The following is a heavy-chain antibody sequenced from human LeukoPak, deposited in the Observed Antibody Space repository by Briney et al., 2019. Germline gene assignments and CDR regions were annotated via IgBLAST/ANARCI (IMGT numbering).Heavy chain of an antibody. Sequence: ASVKVSCKASGYTFTSYDINWVRQATGQGLEWMGWMNPNSGNTGYAQKFQGRVTMTRNTPISTAYMELRSMRSEDTAVYYCASSITIFGVVTTDTFDYWGQGTLVTVSS. J-gene: IGHJ4*02. D-gene: IGHD3-3*01. CDR2: MNPNSGNT. CDR1: GYTFTSYD. V-gene: IGHV1-8*01. CDR3: ASSITIFGVVTTDTFDY.